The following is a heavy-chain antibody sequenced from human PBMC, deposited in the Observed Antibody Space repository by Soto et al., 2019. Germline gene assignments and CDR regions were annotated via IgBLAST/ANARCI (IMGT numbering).Heavy chain of an antibody. J-gene: IGHJ4*02. CDR3: ASGACSGECYSDY. D-gene: IGHD2-21*01. CDR1: GYTYTNYY. V-gene: IGHV1-46*01. Sequence: QVHLVQSGAEVKKPGASVKISCKASGYTYTNYYMHWVRQAPGKGLEWMGIINLSSGSTSYAQRFQGRVTMTRDESTTTVYMELSSLRSEDTGVYYCASGACSGECYSDYWGQGTLVTVSS. CDR2: INLSSGST.